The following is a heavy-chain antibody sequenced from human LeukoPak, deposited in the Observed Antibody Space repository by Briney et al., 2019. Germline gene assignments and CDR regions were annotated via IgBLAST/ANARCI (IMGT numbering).Heavy chain of an antibody. J-gene: IGHJ4*02. D-gene: IGHD6-19*01. Sequence: PGGSLRLSCAASGFTFSSYSMNWVRQAPGKGLEWVSSISSSSSYIYYADSVKGRFTISRDNAKNSLYLQMNSLRAEDTAVYYCARDSLLSSGLYYFDYWGQGTLVTVSS. CDR2: ISSSSSYI. CDR3: ARDSLLSSGLYYFDY. CDR1: GFTFSSYS. V-gene: IGHV3-21*01.